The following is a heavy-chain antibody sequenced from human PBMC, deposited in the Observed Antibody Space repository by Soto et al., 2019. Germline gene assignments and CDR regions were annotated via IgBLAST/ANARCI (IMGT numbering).Heavy chain of an antibody. CDR1: GFIFSNYA. D-gene: IGHD3-16*01. J-gene: IGHJ4*02. Sequence: EVQLVESGEGLVQTGGSLRLSCAASGFIFSNYAMHWVRQAPGKGLQYVSGLSSDGGNTYYADSVKGRFTISRDKSKNKGDFQMGSLRSEETAVYYCAGGEDDGDMWGGVYIDSWGQGTLVTVSS. V-gene: IGHV3-64*02. CDR3: AGGEDDGDMWGGVYIDS. CDR2: LSSDGGNT.